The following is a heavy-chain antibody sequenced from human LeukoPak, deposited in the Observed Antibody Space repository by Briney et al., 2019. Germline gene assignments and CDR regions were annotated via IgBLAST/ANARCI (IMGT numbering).Heavy chain of an antibody. CDR3: AREGMYYDILTGYYDY. V-gene: IGHV3-7*01. CDR1: GFTFSSYW. Sequence: GGSLRLSCAASGFTFSSYWMSRVRQAPGKGLEWVANIKQDGSEKYYVDSVKGRFTISRDNAKNSLYLQMNSLRAEDTAVYYCAREGMYYDILTGYYDYWGQGTLVTVSS. CDR2: IKQDGSEK. J-gene: IGHJ4*02. D-gene: IGHD3-9*01.